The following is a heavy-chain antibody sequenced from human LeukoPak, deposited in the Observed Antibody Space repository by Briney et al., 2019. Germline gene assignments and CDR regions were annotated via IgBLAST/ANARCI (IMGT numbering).Heavy chain of an antibody. Sequence: SETLSLTCSVSGGSISSYFLSWIRQPAGKGLEWIGCIHSGTTTYNPSLKSRVTMSLDTSKNQVSLTLRSVTAADTALYYCTRDSGATGEVKFDPWGQGTLVTVSS. CDR1: GGSISSYF. CDR3: TRDSGATGEVKFDP. CDR2: IHSGTT. J-gene: IGHJ5*02. D-gene: IGHD3-16*01. V-gene: IGHV4-4*07.